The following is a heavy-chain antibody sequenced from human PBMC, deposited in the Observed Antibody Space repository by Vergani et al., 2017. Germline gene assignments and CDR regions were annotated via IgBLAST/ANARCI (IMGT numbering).Heavy chain of an antibody. CDR2: INHSGST. Sequence: QVQLQQWGAGLLKPSETLSLTCAVYGGSFSGYYWSWIRQPTGKGLEWIGEINHSGSTNYNPSLKSRVTISVDTSKNQFSLKLSSVTAADTAVYYCARGACSSTSCYDYWGQGTLVTVSS. V-gene: IGHV4-34*01. J-gene: IGHJ4*02. D-gene: IGHD2-2*01. CDR3: ARGACSSTSCYDY. CDR1: GGSFSGYY.